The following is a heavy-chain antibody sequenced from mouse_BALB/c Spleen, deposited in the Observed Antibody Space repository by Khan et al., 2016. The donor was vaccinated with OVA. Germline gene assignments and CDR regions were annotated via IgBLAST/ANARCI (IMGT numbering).Heavy chain of an antibody. D-gene: IGHD2-10*01. CDR3: ARPPYFSYTLDY. J-gene: IGHJ4*01. CDR2: INTYTGEP. CDR1: GYTFISFG. V-gene: IGHV9-3-1*01. Sequence: QTQLVQSGPELKKPGETVKISCKASGYTFISFGMNWVKQSPGKALKWMGWINTYTGEPTYADDFKGRFAFSLETSANTAYLQINNLKNEDTATYFCARPPYFSYTLDYWGQGTSVTVSS.